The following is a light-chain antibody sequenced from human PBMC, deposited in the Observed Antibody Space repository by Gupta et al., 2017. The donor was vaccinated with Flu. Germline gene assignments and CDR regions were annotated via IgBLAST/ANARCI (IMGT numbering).Light chain of an antibody. CDR2: WAP. V-gene: IGKV4-1*01. CDR3: QQFYTTPLA. Sequence: DIVMTQSPESLAVSLGERATINCTSSQSVLYSSNNKNYLAWYQQKPGQPPKLLIHWAPTRESGVPDRFSGSGSGTDFTLTISSLQAEDVAVYYCQQFYTTPLAFGPGTKVHIK. CDR1: QSVLYSSNNKNY. J-gene: IGKJ3*01.